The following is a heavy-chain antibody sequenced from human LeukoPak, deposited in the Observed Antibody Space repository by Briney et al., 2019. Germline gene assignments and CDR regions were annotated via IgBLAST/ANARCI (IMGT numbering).Heavy chain of an antibody. V-gene: IGHV1-2*02. CDR3: ARGSSTRVYYYYYMDV. CDR2: INPYSGGT. D-gene: IGHD6-6*01. J-gene: IGHJ6*03. CDR1: GYTFTDYY. Sequence: ASVKVSCKASGYTFTDYYMHWVRQAPGQGLEWMGWINPYSGGTNYEQKFQGRVTMTRDTSISTAYMEVSRVRSDDTAMYYCARGSSTRVYYYYYMDVWGKGTTVTVSS.